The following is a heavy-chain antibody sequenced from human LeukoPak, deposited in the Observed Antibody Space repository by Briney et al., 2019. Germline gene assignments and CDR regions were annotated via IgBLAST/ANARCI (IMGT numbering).Heavy chain of an antibody. D-gene: IGHD6-19*01. V-gene: IGHV3-21*01. J-gene: IGHJ4*02. CDR1: GFTFSSYS. CDR2: ISSSSNYI. Sequence: GGSLRLSCAASGFTFSSYSMNWVRQAPGKGLEWVSSISSSSNYIYYADFVKGRFTISRDSAKNSLYLQMDSLRAEDTAIYYCARCSGWAFKNWGQGNLVTVSS. CDR3: ARCSGWAFKN.